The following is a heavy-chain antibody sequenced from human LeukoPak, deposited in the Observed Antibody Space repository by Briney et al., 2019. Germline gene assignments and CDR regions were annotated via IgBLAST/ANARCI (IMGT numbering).Heavy chain of an antibody. CDR3: AKDQGGGGYGFDC. Sequence: GGSLRLSCAASGFTFDDYAMHWVRQAPGKGLEWVSGISWNSGSIGYADSVKGRFTISRDNAKNSLYLQMNSLRTEDTALYYCAKDQGGGGYGFDCWGQGTLVTVSS. J-gene: IGHJ4*02. V-gene: IGHV3-9*01. D-gene: IGHD5-12*01. CDR1: GFTFDDYA. CDR2: ISWNSGSI.